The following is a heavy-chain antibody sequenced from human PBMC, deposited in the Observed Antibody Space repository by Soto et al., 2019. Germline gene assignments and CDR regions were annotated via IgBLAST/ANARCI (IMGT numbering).Heavy chain of an antibody. CDR2: INAGNGNT. CDR1: GYTFTSYA. D-gene: IGHD3-9*01. J-gene: IGHJ5*02. Sequence: ASVKVSCKASGYTFTSYAMHLVRHAPGQRLEWMGWINAGNGNTKYSQKFQCRVAITRDTSASTAYMELISLRSEDTALYYCARDADVLRYFDWSKYNWFAPWGKGTLVTSPQ. V-gene: IGHV1-3*01. CDR3: ARDADVLRYFDWSKYNWFAP.